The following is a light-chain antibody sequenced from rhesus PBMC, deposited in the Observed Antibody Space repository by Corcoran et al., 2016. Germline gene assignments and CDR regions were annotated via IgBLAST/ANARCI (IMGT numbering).Light chain of an antibody. CDR2: GVS. J-gene: IGLJ1*01. Sequence: QAAPTQPPSVSGSPGQSVTISCTGTSSDVGAYNFVSWYQHHPGKVPKLVIYGVSQRPSGVSDRFSGSRSGNTASLTITGLQAEDEADYSCCSYTTSSTFIFASGTRLTVV. V-gene: IGLV2S7*01. CDR1: SSDVGAYNF. CDR3: CSYTTSSTFI.